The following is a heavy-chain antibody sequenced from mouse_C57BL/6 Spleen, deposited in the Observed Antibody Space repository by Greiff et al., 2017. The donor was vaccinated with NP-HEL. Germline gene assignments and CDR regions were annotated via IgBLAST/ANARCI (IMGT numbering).Heavy chain of an antibody. V-gene: IGHV1-74*01. CDR3: AIMRWLLPLYFDV. Sequence: QVQLKQPGAELVKPGASVKVSCKASGYTFTSYWMHWVKQRPGQGLEWIGRIHPSDSDTNYNQKFKGKATLTVDKSSSTAYMQLSSLTSEDSAVYYCAIMRWLLPLYFDVWGTGTTVTVSS. CDR1: GYTFTSYW. J-gene: IGHJ1*03. D-gene: IGHD2-3*01. CDR2: IHPSDSDT.